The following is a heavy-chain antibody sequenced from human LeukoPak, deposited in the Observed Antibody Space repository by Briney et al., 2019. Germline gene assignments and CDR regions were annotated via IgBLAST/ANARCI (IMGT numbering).Heavy chain of an antibody. V-gene: IGHV1-2*02. D-gene: IGHD3-22*01. J-gene: IGHJ4*02. CDR3: ARDRGYYYDSSGYYSRGDYFDY. CDR1: GYTFTGYY. Sequence: ASVKVSCKASGYTFTGYYMHWVRQAPGQGLEWMGWINPNSGGTNYAQKFQGRVTMTRDTSISTAYMELSRLRSDDTAVYYCARDRGYYYDSSGYYSRGDYFDYWGQGTLVTVSS. CDR2: INPNSGGT.